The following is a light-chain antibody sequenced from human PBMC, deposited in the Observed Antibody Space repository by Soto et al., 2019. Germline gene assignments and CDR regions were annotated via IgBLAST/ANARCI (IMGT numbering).Light chain of an antibody. Sequence: DVVMTQSPLSLPVILGQPASISCRSSQILVYTDGNIYLNWFQQRPGQSPRRLIYMVSNRDSGVXDXXSGSGSGTDFTLKISRVEAEDVGVYYCMQGTHWPWTFGQGTMVEVK. CDR1: QILVYTDGNIY. CDR3: MQGTHWPWT. CDR2: MVS. J-gene: IGKJ1*01. V-gene: IGKV2-30*01.